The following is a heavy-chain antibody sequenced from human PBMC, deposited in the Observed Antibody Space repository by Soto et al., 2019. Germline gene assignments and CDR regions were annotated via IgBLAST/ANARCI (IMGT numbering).Heavy chain of an antibody. CDR2: ISGSGGST. J-gene: IGHJ4*02. V-gene: IGHV3-23*01. CDR1: GFTFSSYA. CDR3: AMARYSGYDV. D-gene: IGHD5-12*01. Sequence: EVQLLESGGGLVQPGGSLRLSCAASGFTFSSYAMSWVRQAPGKGLEWVSRISGSGGSTSYADSVKGRFTVSRDNSKNTLYLQTNSLRADDTAVYYCAMARYSGYDVWGQGTLVTVSS.